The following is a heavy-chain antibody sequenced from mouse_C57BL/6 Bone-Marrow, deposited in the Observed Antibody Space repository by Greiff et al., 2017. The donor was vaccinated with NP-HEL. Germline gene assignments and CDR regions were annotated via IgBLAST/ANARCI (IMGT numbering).Heavy chain of an antibody. CDR3: ARHHYYGSSYGY. Sequence: EVKLMESGGDLVKPGGSLKLSCAASGFTFSSYGMSWVRQTPDKRLEWVATISSGGSYTYYPDSVKGRFTISRDNAKNTLYLQMSSLKSEDTAMDYCARHHYYGSSYGYWGQGTTLTVSS. CDR2: ISSGGSYT. D-gene: IGHD1-1*01. J-gene: IGHJ2*01. V-gene: IGHV5-6*01. CDR1: GFTFSSYG.